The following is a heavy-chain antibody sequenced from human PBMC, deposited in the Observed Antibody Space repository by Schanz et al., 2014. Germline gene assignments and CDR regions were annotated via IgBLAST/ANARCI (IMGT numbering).Heavy chain of an antibody. CDR3: AKLDGYAYGSMGQEYFDY. CDR1: GFTFSTYW. CDR2: IHYDGTYK. J-gene: IGHJ4*02. V-gene: IGHV3-7*01. Sequence: EVQLVESGGGLVQPGGSLRLSCAASGFTFSTYWMSWVRQAPGKGLEWVAFIHYDGTYKYYADSVKGRFTISRDNSENTLYLQMISLRAEDTAVYYCAKLDGYAYGSMGQEYFDYWGQGTLVAVSS. D-gene: IGHD5-18*01.